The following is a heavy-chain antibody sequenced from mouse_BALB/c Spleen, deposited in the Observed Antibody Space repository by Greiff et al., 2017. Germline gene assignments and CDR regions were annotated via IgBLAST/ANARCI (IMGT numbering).Heavy chain of an antibody. CDR1: GFTFSDYG. J-gene: IGHJ4*01. Sequence: EVMLVESGGGLVQPGGSRKLSCAASGFTFSDYGMAWVRQAPGKGPEWVAFISNLAYSIYYADTVTGRFTISRENAKNTLYLEMSSLRSEDTAMYYCAREYSYYAMDYWGQGTSVTVSS. CDR2: ISNLAYSI. V-gene: IGHV5-15*02. CDR3: AREYSYYAMDY.